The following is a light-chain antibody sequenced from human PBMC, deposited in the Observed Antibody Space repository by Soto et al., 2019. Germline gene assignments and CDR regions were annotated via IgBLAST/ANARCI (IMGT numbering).Light chain of an antibody. CDR1: QSVSSSY. CDR2: GAS. V-gene: IGKV3-20*01. Sequence: IGLTQAPGTLSLSPGERATLSCRPSQSVSSSYLAWYQQKPGQAPRLLIYGASSRATGIPDRFSGSGSGTDFTLTISRLEPEDFAVYYCQQYGSSPRTFGQGTKVDIK. CDR3: QQYGSSPRT. J-gene: IGKJ1*01.